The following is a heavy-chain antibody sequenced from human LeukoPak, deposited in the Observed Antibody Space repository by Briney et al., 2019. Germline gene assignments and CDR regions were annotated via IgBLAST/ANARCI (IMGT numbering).Heavy chain of an antibody. J-gene: IGHJ6*03. CDR1: GYTFTSYA. CDR2: INTNTGNP. D-gene: IGHD6-19*01. CDR3: ARDSSGWYLGPYYFYMDV. Sequence: GASVKVSCKASGYTFTSYAMNWVRQAPGQGLEWMGWINTNTGNPTYAQGLTGRFVFSLDTSVSTAYLQISSLKAEDTAVYYCARDSSGWYLGPYYFYMDVWGKGTTVTVSS. V-gene: IGHV7-4-1*02.